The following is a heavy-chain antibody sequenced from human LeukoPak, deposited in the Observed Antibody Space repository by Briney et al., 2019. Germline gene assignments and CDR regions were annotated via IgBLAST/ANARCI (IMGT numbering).Heavy chain of an antibody. Sequence: ASVKVSCKASGYTFTSYYMHWVRQAPGQGLEWMGIINPSGGSTSYAQKFQGRVTITRDTSASTAYMELSSLRSEDTAVYYCAREAGYYGSISWGQGTLVTVSS. CDR2: INPSGGST. J-gene: IGHJ5*02. CDR1: GYTFTSYY. V-gene: IGHV1-46*01. CDR3: AREAGYYGSIS. D-gene: IGHD3-10*01.